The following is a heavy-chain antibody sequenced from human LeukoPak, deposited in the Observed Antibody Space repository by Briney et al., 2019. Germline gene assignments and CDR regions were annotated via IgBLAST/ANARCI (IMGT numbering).Heavy chain of an antibody. CDR2: ISSSGSTI. D-gene: IGHD3-10*01. V-gene: IGHV3-48*03. CDR1: GFTFSSYE. Sequence: GGSLRLFCAASGFTFSSYEMNWVRQAPGKGLVWVSYISSSGSTIYYADSVKGRFTISRDNAKNSLYLQMNSLRAEDTAVYYCARDLLLWFGAYYGMDVWGQGTTVTVSS. CDR3: ARDLLLWFGAYYGMDV. J-gene: IGHJ6*02.